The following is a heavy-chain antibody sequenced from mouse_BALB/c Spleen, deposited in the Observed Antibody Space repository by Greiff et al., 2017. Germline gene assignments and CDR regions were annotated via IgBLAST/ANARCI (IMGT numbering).Heavy chain of an antibody. CDR3: ARRQANWLYFDV. CDR1: GYSITSDYA. CDR2: ISYSGST. J-gene: IGHJ1*01. D-gene: IGHD4-1*01. Sequence: EVQLVESGPGLVKPSQSLSLTCTVTGYSITSDYAWNWIRQFPGNKLEWMGYISYSGSTSYNPSLKSRISITRDTSKNQFFLQLNSVTTEDTATYYCARRQANWLYFDVWGAGTTVTVSS. V-gene: IGHV3-2*02.